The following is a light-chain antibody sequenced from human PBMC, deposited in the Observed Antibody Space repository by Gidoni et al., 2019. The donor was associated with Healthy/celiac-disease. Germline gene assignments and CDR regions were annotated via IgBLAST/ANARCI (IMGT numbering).Light chain of an antibody. J-gene: IGKJ5*01. Sequence: EIVLTQSPATLSLSPGERATLSCRASQSVSSYLAWYQQKPGQAPRLLIYDASNRATGIPARFSGSGSGTDFTLTIISLEPEDFAFYYFQQRSNWPQVTFGQGTRLEIK. CDR3: QQRSNWPQVT. CDR2: DAS. CDR1: QSVSSY. V-gene: IGKV3-11*01.